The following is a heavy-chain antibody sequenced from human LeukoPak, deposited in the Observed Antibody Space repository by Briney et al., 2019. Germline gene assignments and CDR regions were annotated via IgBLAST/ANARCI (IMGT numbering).Heavy chain of an antibody. V-gene: IGHV3-23*01. CDR2: ISGSGSTT. Sequence: GESLRLSCAASGFTFRGYAMSWVRQAPGKGLEWVSLISGSGSTTYYADSVKGRFTISRDNSKNTLSLQMNSLRAEDTAVYYCAKVGATFYYGMDVWVQGTTVTVSS. CDR1: GFTFRGYA. D-gene: IGHD2/OR15-2a*01. J-gene: IGHJ6*02. CDR3: AKVGATFYYGMDV.